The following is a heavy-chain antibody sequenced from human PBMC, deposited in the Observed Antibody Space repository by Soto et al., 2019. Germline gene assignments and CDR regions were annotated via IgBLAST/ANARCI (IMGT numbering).Heavy chain of an antibody. CDR1: GGSISSYY. CDR3: ARDLLGIAAAGGDWFDP. V-gene: IGHV4-4*07. CDR2: IYTSGST. J-gene: IGHJ5*02. Sequence: PSETLSLTCTVSGGSISSYYWRWVRQPAGKGLEWIGRIYTSGSTNYNPSLKSRVTMSVDTSKNQFSLKLSSVTAADTAVYYCARDLLGIAAAGGDWFDPWGQGTLVTVSS. D-gene: IGHD6-13*01.